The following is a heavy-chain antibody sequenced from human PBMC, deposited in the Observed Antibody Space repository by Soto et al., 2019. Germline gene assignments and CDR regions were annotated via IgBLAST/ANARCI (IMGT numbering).Heavy chain of an antibody. CDR2: INAGNGNT. Sequence: ASVKVSCKASGYTFTGYAMHWVRQAPGQRLEWMGWINAGNGNTKYSQKFQGRVTITRDTSASTAYMELSSLRSEDTAVYYCARAVALPADFDYRAQGTLVPVSS. CDR3: ARAVALPADFDY. D-gene: IGHD5-12*01. CDR1: GYTFTGYA. V-gene: IGHV1-3*01. J-gene: IGHJ4*02.